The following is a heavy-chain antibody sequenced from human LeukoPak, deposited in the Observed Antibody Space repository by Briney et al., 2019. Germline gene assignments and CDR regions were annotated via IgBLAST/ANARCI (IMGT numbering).Heavy chain of an antibody. CDR1: GFTFNNFA. CDR3: AKGLSFAFDF. J-gene: IGHJ3*01. CDR2: VQSDGSSE. D-gene: IGHD3-16*02. Sequence: PGGSLRLSCAASGFTFNNFAMHWFRQAPGEGLEWVAFVQSDGSSEYYADSVKGRFTISRDNSKHTVFLHMNSLRTEDTAVYYCAKGLSFAFDFWGQGTMVTVSS. V-gene: IGHV3-30*02.